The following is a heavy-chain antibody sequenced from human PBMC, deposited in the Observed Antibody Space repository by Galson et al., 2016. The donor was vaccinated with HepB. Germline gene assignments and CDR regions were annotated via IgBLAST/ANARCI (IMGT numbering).Heavy chain of an antibody. CDR1: GXIFKSYA. CDR3: AKDHFPGNGIYDDFDI. V-gene: IGHV3-23*01. Sequence: RLSCAASGXIFKSYAXTWVRQAPGKGLEXXSTIDNVEQTFYADSVKGRFTISRDNSKNTLYLQMNGLRAEDTAVYYCAKDHFPGNGIYDDFDIWGQGTMVTVSS. J-gene: IGHJ3*02. CDR2: IDNVEQT. D-gene: IGHD1-14*01.